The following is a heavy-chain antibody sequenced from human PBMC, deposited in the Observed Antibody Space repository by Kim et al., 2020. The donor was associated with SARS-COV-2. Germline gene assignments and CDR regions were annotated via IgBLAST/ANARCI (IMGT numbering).Heavy chain of an antibody. D-gene: IGHD2-2*01. V-gene: IGHV4-39*01. Sequence: NPSIKSRVTISVDTSKNQFSLKLSSGTAADTAVYYCAGHSRIVVVPAAILAWGQGTLVTVSS. J-gene: IGHJ4*02. CDR3: AGHSRIVVVPAAILA.